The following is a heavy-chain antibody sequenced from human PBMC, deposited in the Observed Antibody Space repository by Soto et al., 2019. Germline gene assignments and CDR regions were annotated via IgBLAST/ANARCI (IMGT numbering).Heavy chain of an antibody. CDR2: ITSSSSTI. J-gene: IGHJ6*03. CDR1: GFRFSSYT. CDR3: ASHLATSRNYMDV. D-gene: IGHD2-2*01. V-gene: IGHV3-48*01. Sequence: EVQLVESGGGLVQPGGSLRLSCAASGFRFSSYTMNWVRQAPGKGLEWVSHITSSSSTIYYADSVKGRFTISRDNAKNALYRQMNSLRAADTAVYYCASHLATSRNYMDVWGKGTTVTVSS.